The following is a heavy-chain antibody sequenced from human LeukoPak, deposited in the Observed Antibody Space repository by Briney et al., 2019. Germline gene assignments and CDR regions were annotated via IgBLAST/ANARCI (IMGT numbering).Heavy chain of an antibody. J-gene: IGHJ6*03. CDR3: ARDFSSSSTVYYYYYMDV. CDR1: GGSISSYY. Sequence: SETLSLTCSVSGGSISSYYWSWIRQPPGKGLECIGYIYYTGSTNYNPSLKSRVTISLDTSKNQFSLKLSSVTAADTAIYYCARDFSSSSTVYYYYYMDVWGKGTTVTVSS. CDR2: IYYTGST. V-gene: IGHV4-59*12. D-gene: IGHD6-6*01.